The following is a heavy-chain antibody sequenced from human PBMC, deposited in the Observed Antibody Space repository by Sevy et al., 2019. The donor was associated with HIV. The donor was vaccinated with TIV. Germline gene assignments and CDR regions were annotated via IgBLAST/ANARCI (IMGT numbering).Heavy chain of an antibody. V-gene: IGHV3-23*01. CDR1: GFTFSSYA. Sequence: GGSLRLSCAASGFTFSSYAMSWVRQAPGKGLEWVSAISGSGGSTYYADSVKGRFTISRDNSKNTLYLQMNSLRAEDTAVYYCAKDMRSRSYYDSSGYQDYWAQGTLVTVSS. J-gene: IGHJ4*02. CDR2: ISGSGGST. D-gene: IGHD3-22*01. CDR3: AKDMRSRSYYDSSGYQDY.